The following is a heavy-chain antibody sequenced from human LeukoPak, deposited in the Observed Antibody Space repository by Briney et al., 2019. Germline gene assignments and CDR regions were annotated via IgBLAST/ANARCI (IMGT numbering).Heavy chain of an antibody. CDR3: ARGDFYHDL. V-gene: IGHV1-18*04. CDR2: ISTFNGYT. D-gene: IGHD3-16*01. CDR1: GYIFTSNS. Sequence: GASVTVSCKPSGYIFTSNSITWVRQAPGQQLEWMGWISTFNGYTKYAQNLQGRVTMTRDTSTRTVYLEMRNLRSDDTAVYFCARGDFYHDLWGQGTLVTVSS. J-gene: IGHJ5*02.